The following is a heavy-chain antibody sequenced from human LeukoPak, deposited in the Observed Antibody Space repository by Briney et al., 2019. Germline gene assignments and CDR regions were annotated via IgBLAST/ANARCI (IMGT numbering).Heavy chain of an antibody. CDR1: GYSISSGYY. CDR3: ARYGYCSSTSCYREGFDY. J-gene: IGHJ4*02. Sequence: SETQSLTCAVSGYSISSGYYWGWIRQPPGKGLEWIGSIYHSGSTYYNPSLKSRVTISVDTSKNQFSLKLSSVTAADTAVYYCARYGYCSSTSCYREGFDYWGQGTLVTVSS. CDR2: IYHSGST. D-gene: IGHD2-2*02. V-gene: IGHV4-38-2*01.